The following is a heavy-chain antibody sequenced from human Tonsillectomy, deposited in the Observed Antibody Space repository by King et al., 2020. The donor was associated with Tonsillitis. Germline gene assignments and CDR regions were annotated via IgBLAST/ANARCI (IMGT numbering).Heavy chain of an antibody. V-gene: IGHV3-33*08. CDR3: ARDPVAYCGGDCYSGFDY. J-gene: IGHJ4*02. Sequence: VQLVESGGGVVQPGRSLRLSCAASGFTFSSYGMHWVRQAPGKGLEWVAVIWYGGSNKYYADSVKGRFTISRDNSKYTLYLQMNSLRAEDTAVYYCARDPVAYCGGDCYSGFDYWGQGTLVTVSS. CDR1: GFTFSSYG. D-gene: IGHD2-21*02. CDR2: IWYGGSNK.